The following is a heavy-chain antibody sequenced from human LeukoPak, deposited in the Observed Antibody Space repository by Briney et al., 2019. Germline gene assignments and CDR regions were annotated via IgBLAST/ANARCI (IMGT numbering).Heavy chain of an antibody. J-gene: IGHJ4*02. V-gene: IGHV3-23*01. CDR1: GLSFGNYW. CDR3: AKDGYKYDYVWGSYRYTGFDY. Sequence: GGSLRLSCVVSGLSFGNYWTHWVRQVPGKGLEWVSAISGSGGSTYYADSVKGRFTISRDNSKNTLYLQMNSLRAEDTAVYYCAKDGYKYDYVWGSYRYTGFDYWGQGTLVTVSS. D-gene: IGHD3-16*02. CDR2: ISGSGGST.